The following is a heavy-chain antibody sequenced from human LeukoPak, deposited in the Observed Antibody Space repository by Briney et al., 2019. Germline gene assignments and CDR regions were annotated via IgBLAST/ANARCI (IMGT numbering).Heavy chain of an antibody. Sequence: PSETLSLTCTVSGGSISSYYWSWIRQPPGKGLEWIGYIYYSGSTNYNPSLKSRVTISVDTSKNQFSLKLSSVTAADTAVYYCARAGGSYRGDNWFGPWGQGTLVTVSS. J-gene: IGHJ5*02. CDR3: ARAGGSYRGDNWFGP. V-gene: IGHV4-59*01. CDR2: IYYSGST. CDR1: GGSISSYY. D-gene: IGHD1-26*01.